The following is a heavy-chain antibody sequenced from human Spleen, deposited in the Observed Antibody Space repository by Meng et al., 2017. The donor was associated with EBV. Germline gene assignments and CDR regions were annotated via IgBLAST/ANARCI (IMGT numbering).Heavy chain of an antibody. Sequence: QVPVRESGPRLVKPSETLSLTCTVSGGSVSSGSYYWNWIRQPPGKGLEWIGYIYYTGNTNYNPSLKSRVSMSIDTSTNQFSLNLSPVTAADTAIYYCTGAGASLSPPSWGQGTLVTVFS. CDR2: IYYTGNT. V-gene: IGHV4-61*01. D-gene: IGHD3-10*01. CDR1: GGSVSSGSYY. CDR3: TGAGASLSPPS. J-gene: IGHJ5*02.